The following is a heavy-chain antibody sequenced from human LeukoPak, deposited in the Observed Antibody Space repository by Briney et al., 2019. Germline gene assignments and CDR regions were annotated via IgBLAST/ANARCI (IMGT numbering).Heavy chain of an antibody. Sequence: SETLSLTCTVSGGSISSYYWSWIRQPAGKGLEWIGRIYTSGSTNYNPSLKSRVTMSVDTSKNQFSLKLSSVTAADTAVYYCAREQMVVRGVIITEGGLDYWGQGTLVTVSS. CDR2: IYTSGST. V-gene: IGHV4-4*07. D-gene: IGHD3-10*01. J-gene: IGHJ4*02. CDR1: GGSISSYY. CDR3: AREQMVVRGVIITEGGLDY.